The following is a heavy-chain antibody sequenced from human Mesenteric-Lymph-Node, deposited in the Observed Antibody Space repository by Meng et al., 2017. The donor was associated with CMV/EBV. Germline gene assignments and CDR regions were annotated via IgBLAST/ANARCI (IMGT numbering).Heavy chain of an antibody. CDR3: ARESNYPYFDY. Sequence: GESLKISCAASGFTFSSYGMHWVRQAPGKGLEWVAFMSFGGEKKRNADSVKGRFTIARDNSKNTLYLQLNSLRVEDTAVYYCARESNYPYFDYWGRGTLVTVSS. CDR2: MSFGGEKK. V-gene: IGHV3-30*03. CDR1: GFTFSSYG. D-gene: IGHD5-24*01. J-gene: IGHJ4*02.